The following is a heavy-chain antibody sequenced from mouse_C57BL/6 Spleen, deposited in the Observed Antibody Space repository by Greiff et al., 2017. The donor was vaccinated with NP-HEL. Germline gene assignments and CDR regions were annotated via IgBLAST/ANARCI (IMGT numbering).Heavy chain of an antibody. CDR3: TRRGDLYDGYSFAY. CDR1: GYTFTDYE. Sequence: QVQLKESGAELVRPGASVTLSCKASGYTFTDYEMHWVKQTPVHGLEWIGAIDPETGGTAYNQKFKGKAILTADKSSSTAYMELRSLTSEDSAVYYCTRRGDLYDGYSFAYWGQGTLVTVSA. D-gene: IGHD2-3*01. CDR2: IDPETGGT. V-gene: IGHV1-15*01. J-gene: IGHJ3*01.